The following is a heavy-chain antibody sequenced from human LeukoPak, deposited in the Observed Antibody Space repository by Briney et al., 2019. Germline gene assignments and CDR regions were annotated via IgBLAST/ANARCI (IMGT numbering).Heavy chain of an antibody. CDR2: SILIFVPE. D-gene: IGHD3-3*01. CDR3: ARLGNDCWSGYFTHWFGP. V-gene: IGHV1-69*05. J-gene: IGHJ5*02. CDR1: GGTYSRYA. Sequence: GASVKVSCKASGGTYSRYAISWVRQAPGRGLEWVGGSILIFVPEHYAQKFQGGVTIATVDSSSTAYMELRSLRSEDTAVYYWARLGNDCWSGYFTHWFGPWGQGTLVTVSS.